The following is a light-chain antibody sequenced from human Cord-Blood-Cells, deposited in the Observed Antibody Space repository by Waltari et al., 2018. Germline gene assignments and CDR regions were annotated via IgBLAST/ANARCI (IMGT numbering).Light chain of an antibody. CDR3: QQYYSYPGT. J-gene: IGKJ1*01. CDR1: QGISSY. V-gene: IGKV1-8*01. CDR2: AAS. Sequence: AIRITQSPSSLSASTGDRVTITCRASQGISSYLAWYQQKPGKAPKLLIYAASTLQSGVPSRFSGSGSVTDFTHTISCLQSEDFATYYCQQYYSYPGTFGQGTKVEIK.